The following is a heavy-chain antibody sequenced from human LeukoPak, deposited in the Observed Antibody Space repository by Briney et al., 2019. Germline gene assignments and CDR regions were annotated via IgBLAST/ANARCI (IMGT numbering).Heavy chain of an antibody. D-gene: IGHD1-26*01. V-gene: IGHV4-30-4*08. J-gene: IGHJ4*02. CDR2: IYYSGST. CDR3: AREGGASGEVDC. CDR1: GGSISSGDYY. Sequence: SETLSLTCTVSGGSISSGDYYWSWIRQPPGKGLEWIGYIYYSGSTYYNPSLKSRVTISVDTSKNQFSLKLSSVTAADTAVYYCAREGGASGEVDCWGQGTLVTVSS.